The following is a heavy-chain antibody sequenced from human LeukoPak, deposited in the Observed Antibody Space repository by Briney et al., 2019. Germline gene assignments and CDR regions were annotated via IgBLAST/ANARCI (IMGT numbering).Heavy chain of an antibody. D-gene: IGHD3-10*01. J-gene: IGHJ4*02. CDR2: TYYRSKWYN. CDR3: ARDYGSGSYSLYYFDY. CDR1: GDSVSSNSAA. Sequence: SQTLSLTCAISGDSVSSNSAAWNWIRQSPSRGLAWLGRTYYRSKWYNDYAVSVKSRITINPDTSKNQFSLQLNSVTPEDTAVYYCARDYGSGSYSLYYFDYWGQGTLVTVSS. V-gene: IGHV6-1*01.